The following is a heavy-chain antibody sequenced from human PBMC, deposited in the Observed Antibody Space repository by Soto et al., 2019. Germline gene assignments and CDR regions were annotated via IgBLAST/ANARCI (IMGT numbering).Heavy chain of an antibody. CDR2: IDPSDSYT. Sequence: ESLKISCKGSGYSFTSYWISWVRQMPGKGLEWMGRIDPSDSYTNYSPSFQGHVTISADKSISTAYLQWSSLKASDTAMYYCARHAKYDFWSGYYTYYYYGMDVWGQGTTVTVSS. CDR3: ARHAKYDFWSGYYTYYYYGMDV. V-gene: IGHV5-10-1*01. J-gene: IGHJ6*02. CDR1: GYSFTSYW. D-gene: IGHD3-3*01.